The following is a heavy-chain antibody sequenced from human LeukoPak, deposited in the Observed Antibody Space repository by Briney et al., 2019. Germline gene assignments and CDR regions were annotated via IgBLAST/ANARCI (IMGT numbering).Heavy chain of an antibody. CDR2: IYYSGST. V-gene: IGHV4-61*08. Sequence: PSETLSLTCTVSGGSISSGDYYWSWIRQPPGKGLEWIGYIYYSGSTNYNPSLKSRVTISVDTSKNQFSLKLSSVTAADTAVYYCARVGAAYDYGDSWGQGTLVTVSS. CDR3: ARVGAAYDYGDS. CDR1: GGSISSGDYY. J-gene: IGHJ5*01. D-gene: IGHD4-17*01.